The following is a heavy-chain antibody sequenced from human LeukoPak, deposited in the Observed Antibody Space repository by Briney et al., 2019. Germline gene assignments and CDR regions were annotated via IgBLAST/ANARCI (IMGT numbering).Heavy chain of an antibody. J-gene: IGHJ3*02. CDR3: ARYVYWVDI. V-gene: IGHV3-48*01. D-gene: IGHD2-8*01. CDR1: GFTFSSYS. CDR2: ISSSSSTI. Sequence: GGSLRLSCAASGFTFSSYSMTWVRQAPGKGLEWVSYISSSSSTIYYADSVKGRFTISRDNAKNSLYLQMNSLRAEDTAVYYCARYVYWVDIWGQGTMVAVSS.